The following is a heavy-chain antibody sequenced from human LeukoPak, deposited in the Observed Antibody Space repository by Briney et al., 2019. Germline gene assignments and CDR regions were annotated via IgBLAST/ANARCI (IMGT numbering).Heavy chain of an antibody. D-gene: IGHD5-18*01. J-gene: IGHJ3*02. Sequence: SETLSLTCTVSGGSINAYYWSWIRQPPGKGLEWIACVRDNGENNYNPSLKSRVAISVDTANNQISLRLNFVTAADTAIYYCARQPANTAAFDIWGLGTMVTVSS. CDR3: ARQPANTAAFDI. V-gene: IGHV4-59*08. CDR1: GGSINAYY. CDR2: VRDNGEN.